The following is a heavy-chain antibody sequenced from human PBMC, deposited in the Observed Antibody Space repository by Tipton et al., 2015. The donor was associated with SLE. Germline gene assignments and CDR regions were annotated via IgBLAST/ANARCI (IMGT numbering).Heavy chain of an antibody. CDR2: INHSGST. V-gene: IGHV4-34*01. CDR3: ARKDTTMVWGDYYYGMDV. CDR1: GGSFSGYS. Sequence: TLSLTCAVYGGSFSGYSWNWIRQPPGKGLEWIGEINHSGSTNYNPSLKSRVSISVDTSENQFSLKLSSVTAADTAVYYCARKDTTMVWGDYYYGMDVWGQGTTVTVSS. D-gene: IGHD5-18*01. J-gene: IGHJ6*02.